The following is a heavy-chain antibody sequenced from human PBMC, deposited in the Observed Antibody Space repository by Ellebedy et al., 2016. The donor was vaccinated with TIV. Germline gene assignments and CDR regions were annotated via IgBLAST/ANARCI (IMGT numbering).Heavy chain of an antibody. J-gene: IGHJ4*02. CDR3: AIDLGDY. D-gene: IGHD3-16*01. CDR2: INQDGTEK. Sequence: GESLKISCVASGFTSSSYRMSWVRKAPGKGVEWVANINQDGTEKYYVDSVKGRFTISRDNAKNSLYLQMNSLRAEDTGVYYCAIDLGDYWGQGTLVTVSS. V-gene: IGHV3-7*01. CDR1: GFTSSSYR.